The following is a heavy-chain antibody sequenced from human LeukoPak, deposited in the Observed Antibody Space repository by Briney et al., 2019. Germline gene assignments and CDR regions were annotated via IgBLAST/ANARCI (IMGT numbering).Heavy chain of an antibody. Sequence: PGGSLRLSCAASGFTFSSYSMNWVRQAPGKGLEWVSSISSSSSYIYYADSVKGRFTISRDNAKNSLYLQMNSLRVEDTAVYYCAKAFGGYRSSWYETDGFDLWGQGTRVTVSS. CDR3: AKAFGGYRSSWYETDGFDL. V-gene: IGHV3-21*01. J-gene: IGHJ3*01. CDR1: GFTFSSYS. CDR2: ISSSSSYI. D-gene: IGHD6-13*01.